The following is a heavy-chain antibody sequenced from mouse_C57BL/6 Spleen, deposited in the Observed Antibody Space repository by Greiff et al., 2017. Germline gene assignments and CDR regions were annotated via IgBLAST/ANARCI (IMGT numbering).Heavy chain of an antibody. V-gene: IGHV3-1*01. Sequence: EVQVVESGPGMVKPSQSLSLTCTVTGYSITSGYDWHWIRHFPGNKLEWMGYISYSGSTNYNPSLKSRISITHDTSKNHFFLKLNSVTTEDTATYYCARSSSYAWFAYWGQGTLVTVSA. CDR1: GYSITSGYD. D-gene: IGHD1-1*01. CDR2: ISYSGST. CDR3: ARSSSYAWFAY. J-gene: IGHJ3*01.